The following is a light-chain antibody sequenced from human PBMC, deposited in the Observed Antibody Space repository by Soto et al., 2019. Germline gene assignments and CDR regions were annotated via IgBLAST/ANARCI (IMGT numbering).Light chain of an antibody. CDR1: QDIGNW. CDR3: QQSYNSPQT. J-gene: IGKJ1*01. CDR2: SAS. Sequence: DIQVTQSPPSMAASVGDRVTITCRASQDIGNWMTWYQQKPGKAPKLLIYSASTLVRGVPSRFSGSGSGTEFTLTISSLQPEDFATYSCQQSYNSPQTFGRGTKVDIK. V-gene: IGKV1-12*01.